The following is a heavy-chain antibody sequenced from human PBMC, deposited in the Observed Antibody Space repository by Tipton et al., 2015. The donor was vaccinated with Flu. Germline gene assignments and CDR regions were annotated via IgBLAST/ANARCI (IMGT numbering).Heavy chain of an antibody. Sequence: SLRLSCTASGFKFGDYAMAWVRQAPGKGLEWVGFIRSITYGGAPDYAASVKGRFTISRDDSNSIAYLQMNSLNTEDTAVYFCGRAGLMVVGTDYLDYWGQGILVTVSS. D-gene: IGHD3-22*01. V-gene: IGHV3-49*04. CDR2: IRSITYGGAP. CDR3: GRAGLMVVGTDYLDY. CDR1: GFKFGDYA. J-gene: IGHJ4*02.